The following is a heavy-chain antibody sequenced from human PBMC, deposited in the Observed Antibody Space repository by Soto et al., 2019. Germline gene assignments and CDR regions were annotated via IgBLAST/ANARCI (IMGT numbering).Heavy chain of an antibody. D-gene: IGHD3-16*01. J-gene: IGHJ3*02. CDR3: ASGVYFGGAFDI. CDR1: GFTFSTYW. Sequence: EVQLVESGGGLVQPGGSLRLSCAASGFTFSTYWMHWVRQAPGKGLVWASRINSDGSRTSYADSVKGRFTISRDNAKNTLYLQMNSLRAEDTAVYYCASGVYFGGAFDIWGQGTMVTVSS. CDR2: INSDGSRT. V-gene: IGHV3-74*01.